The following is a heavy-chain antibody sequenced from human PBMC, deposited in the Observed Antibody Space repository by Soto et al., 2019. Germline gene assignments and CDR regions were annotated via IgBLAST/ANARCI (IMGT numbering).Heavy chain of an antibody. V-gene: IGHV3-33*01. CDR1: GFTFRNYG. CDR2: ISYDGSDK. CDR3: ASGRRSQQLEAYYFDY. J-gene: IGHJ4*02. Sequence: GGSLRLSCAASGFTFRNYGMHWVRQAPGKGLEWVAVISYDGSDKYYADYVKGRFTISRDNSKNTLYLQMNSLRVEDTAVYYCASGRRSQQLEAYYFDYWGQGTLVTVSS. D-gene: IGHD6-13*01.